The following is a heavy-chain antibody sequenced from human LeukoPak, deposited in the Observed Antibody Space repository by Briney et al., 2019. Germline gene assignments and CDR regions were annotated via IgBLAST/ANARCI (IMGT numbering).Heavy chain of an antibody. Sequence: GGSLRLSCAASGFTFSVYSMNWVRQSPGQGLEWVSSISSSSNFTFYADSVKGRFSISSDNAKDSLYLQLNSLRAEDTAVYYCARIDGGLEWGQGTLVTVSS. V-gene: IGHV3-21*01. CDR2: ISSSSNFT. CDR1: GFTFSVYS. D-gene: IGHD2-15*01. CDR3: ARIDGGLE. J-gene: IGHJ4*02.